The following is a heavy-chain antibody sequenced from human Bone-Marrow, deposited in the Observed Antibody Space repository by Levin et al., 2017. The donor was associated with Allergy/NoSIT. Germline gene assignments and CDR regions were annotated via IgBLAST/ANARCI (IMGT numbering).Heavy chain of an antibody. V-gene: IGHV3-15*01. J-gene: IGHJ2*01. D-gene: IGHD1-26*01. CDR2: IKSKTDGGTT. CDR1: GFTFSNAW. CDR3: TTEGPYSYGATGYFDL. Sequence: SCAASGFTFSNAWMSWVRQAPGKGLEWVGRIKSKTDGGTTDYAAPVKGRFTISRDDSKNTLYLQMNSLKTEDTAVYYCTTEGPYSYGATGYFDLWGRGTLVTVSS.